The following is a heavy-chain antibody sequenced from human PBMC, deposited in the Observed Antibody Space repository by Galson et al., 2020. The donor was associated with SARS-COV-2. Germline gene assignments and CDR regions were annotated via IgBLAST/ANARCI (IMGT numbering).Heavy chain of an antibody. CDR2: ISYDGSNK. D-gene: IGHD2-8*01. CDR3: ARDLGYCTNGVCYYYYMDV. V-gene: IGHV3-30*04. J-gene: IGHJ6*03. CDR1: GFTFSSYA. Sequence: QLGESLKISCAASGFTFSSYAMHWVRQAPGKGLEWVAVISYDGSNKYYADSVKGRFTISRDNSKNTLYLQMNSLRAEDTAVYYCARDLGYCTNGVCYYYYMDVWGKGTTVTVSS.